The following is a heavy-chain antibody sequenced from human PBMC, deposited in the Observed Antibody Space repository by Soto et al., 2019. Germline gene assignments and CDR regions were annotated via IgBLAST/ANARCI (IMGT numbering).Heavy chain of an antibody. V-gene: IGHV4-59*01. CDR3: ARDLKGSTCYDY. J-gene: IGHJ4*02. CDR1: GCSISSYY. CDR2: IYYSGST. D-gene: IGHD6-13*01. Sequence: SDTLSLTCTVSGCSISSYYWSWIRQPPGKGLEWIEYIYYSGSTNYNPSLKSRVTISVDTSKNQFSLKLSSVTAADTAVYYCARDLKGSTCYDYWGQGTLVTVS.